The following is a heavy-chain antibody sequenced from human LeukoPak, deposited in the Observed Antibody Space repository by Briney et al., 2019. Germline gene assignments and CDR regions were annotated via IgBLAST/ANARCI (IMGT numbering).Heavy chain of an antibody. V-gene: IGHV3-48*04. J-gene: IGHJ4*02. D-gene: IGHD4-17*01. Sequence: PGGSLRLSCAASGFTFSSYSMNWVRQAPGKGLEWVSYISSSSSTIYYADSVKGRFTISRDNAKNTLYLQMNSLRAEDTAVYYCARDHDYGFDYWGQGTLVTVSS. CDR3: ARDHDYGFDY. CDR1: GFTFSSYS. CDR2: ISSSSSTI.